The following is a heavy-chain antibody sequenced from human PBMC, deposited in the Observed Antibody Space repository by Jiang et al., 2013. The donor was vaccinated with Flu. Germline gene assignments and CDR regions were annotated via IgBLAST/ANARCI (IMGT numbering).Heavy chain of an antibody. CDR1: VSSNY. Sequence: VSSNYMSWVRQAPGKGLEWVSVIYSGGGTYYADSVKGRFTISRHNSKNTLYLQMNSLRAEDTAVYYCTRAGSGSFSFDYWGQGTLVTVSS. CDR3: TRAGSGSFSFDY. J-gene: IGHJ4*02. CDR2: IYSGGGT. V-gene: IGHV3-53*04. D-gene: IGHD3-10*01.